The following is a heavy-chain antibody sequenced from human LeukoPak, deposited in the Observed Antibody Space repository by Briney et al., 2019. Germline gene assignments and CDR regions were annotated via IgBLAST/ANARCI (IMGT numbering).Heavy chain of an antibody. Sequence: SDTLSLTCTVSGGSISSYYWSWIRQPPGKGLEWIGYIYYSGSTNYNPSLKSRVTISVDTSKNQFSLKLSSVTAADTAVYYCASAHIGGLMVEWGQGTLVTVSS. D-gene: IGHD2-8*01. CDR1: GGSISSYY. CDR3: ASAHIGGLMVE. V-gene: IGHV4-59*07. CDR2: IYYSGST. J-gene: IGHJ4*02.